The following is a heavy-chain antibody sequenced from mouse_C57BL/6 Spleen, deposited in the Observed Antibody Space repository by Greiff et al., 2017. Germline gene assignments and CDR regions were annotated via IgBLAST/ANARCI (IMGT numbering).Heavy chain of an antibody. CDR2: IDPSDSYT. Sequence: VQLQQSGAELVKPGASVKLSCKASGYTFTSYWMQWVKQRPGQGLEWIGEIDPSDSYTNYNQKFKGKATLTVDKSSSTAYMQLSSLTSEDSAVYYCARGGSGYAMDYWGQGTSVTVSS. J-gene: IGHJ4*01. CDR3: ARGGSGYAMDY. CDR1: GYTFTSYW. D-gene: IGHD1-1*01. V-gene: IGHV1-50*01.